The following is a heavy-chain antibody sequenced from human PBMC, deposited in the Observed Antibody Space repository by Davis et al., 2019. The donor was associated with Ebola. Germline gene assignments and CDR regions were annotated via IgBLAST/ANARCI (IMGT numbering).Heavy chain of an antibody. Sequence: GESLKISCAASEFSVSNNFMTWVRQAPGKGLEWVSVIYSGGRTDYADSVKGRFTISRDQFKNTLYLQMNSLRAEDTAVYYCARDVGRDPIDYWGQGTLVTVSS. V-gene: IGHV3-66*01. J-gene: IGHJ4*02. D-gene: IGHD5-24*01. CDR2: IYSGGRT. CDR3: ARDVGRDPIDY. CDR1: EFSVSNNF.